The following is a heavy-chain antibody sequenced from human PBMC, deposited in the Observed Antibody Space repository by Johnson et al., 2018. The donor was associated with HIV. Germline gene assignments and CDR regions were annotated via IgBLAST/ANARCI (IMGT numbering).Heavy chain of an antibody. Sequence: VQLVESGGGVVRPGGSLRLSCAASGFTFDDYGMSWVRQAPGKGLEWVSGINWNGGSIGYADSVKGRFTISRDHAKSSVYLQMNSLRVEDTDVYYCSKSPGKDHGGKSGAFDIWGQGTMVTVSS. CDR2: INWNGGSI. D-gene: IGHD4-23*01. CDR3: SKSPGKDHGGKSGAFDI. J-gene: IGHJ3*02. CDR1: GFTFDDYG. V-gene: IGHV3-20*04.